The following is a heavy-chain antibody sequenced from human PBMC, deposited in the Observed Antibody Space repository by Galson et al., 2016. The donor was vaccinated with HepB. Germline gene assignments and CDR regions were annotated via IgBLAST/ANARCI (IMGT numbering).Heavy chain of an antibody. J-gene: IGHJ6*02. Sequence: SLRLSCAASGLTVSSHYMSWVRLAPTKGLEWVSVMYISGSTHYADSVKGRFTVSRDSSENTFFLEMSSLRAEDTALYFCARIAGFYGSGVYPRPPSYYSGVDVWGQGTTVIVSS. D-gene: IGHD3-10*01. CDR3: ARIAGFYGSGVYPRPPSYYSGVDV. CDR1: GLTVSSHY. V-gene: IGHV3-66*01. CDR2: MYISGST.